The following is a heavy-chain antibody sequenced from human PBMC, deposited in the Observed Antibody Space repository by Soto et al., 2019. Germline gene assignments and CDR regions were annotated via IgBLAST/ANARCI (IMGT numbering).Heavy chain of an antibody. CDR3: AKDQASGQGSFDS. CDR1: GFTFNIYG. CDR2: ISYDGSNP. Sequence: GGSLRLSCAASGFTFNIYGLHWVRQAPDKGQEWVALISYDGSNPYYADSVKGRFTLSRDNSKNTLFLQMNSLRADDTAGYYCAKDQASGQGSFDSWGQGTPVTVSS. V-gene: IGHV3-30*18. J-gene: IGHJ4*02.